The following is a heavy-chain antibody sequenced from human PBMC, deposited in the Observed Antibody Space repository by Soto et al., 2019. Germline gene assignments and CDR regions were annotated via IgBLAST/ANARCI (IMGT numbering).Heavy chain of an antibody. D-gene: IGHD1-26*01. V-gene: IGHV1-46*01. J-gene: IGHJ5*02. CDR3: ARSSGGNFGIIIEGTNWCAP. CDR1: RDTFTSYY. CDR2: INPHGGST. Sequence: QLVQSGGEVKQPGAAVKVSCKAPRDTFTSYYINWVRQAPGQGLEWMGVINPHGGSTAYAQKFKGRVTLTRDTSASTVYMEVSSLTSEDTAMYYCARSSGGNFGIIIEGTNWCAPWGRGTLVTVSS.